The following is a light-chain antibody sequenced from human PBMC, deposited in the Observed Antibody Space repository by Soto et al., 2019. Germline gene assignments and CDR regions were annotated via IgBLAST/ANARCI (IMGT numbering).Light chain of an antibody. J-gene: IGKJ1*01. V-gene: IGKV3-20*01. Sequence: EIVLTQSPVTLSLSPGGRATLSCRASQSVSSNYLAWYQQKPGQAPRLLIYEASSRAPGIPDRFSGSGSGTQFTRTISSLQPDDFATYYCQQYNSYPWTFSQGTKVDIK. CDR3: QQYNSYPWT. CDR1: QSVSSNY. CDR2: EAS.